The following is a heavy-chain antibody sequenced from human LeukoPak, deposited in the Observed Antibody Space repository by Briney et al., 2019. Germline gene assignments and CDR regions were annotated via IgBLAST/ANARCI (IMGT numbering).Heavy chain of an antibody. CDR2: ITSSSSYI. CDR1: RFTFGTYT. V-gene: IGHV3-21*01. Sequence: GGSLRLSCAASRFTFGTYTMNWVRQAPGKGLEWVSSITSSSSYIYYADSVKGRFTISRDNAKNSLYLQMNSLRAEDTAVYYCARDVGYCSSTSCSYYGMDVWGQGTTVTVSS. J-gene: IGHJ6*02. D-gene: IGHD2-2*01. CDR3: ARDVGYCSSTSCSYYGMDV.